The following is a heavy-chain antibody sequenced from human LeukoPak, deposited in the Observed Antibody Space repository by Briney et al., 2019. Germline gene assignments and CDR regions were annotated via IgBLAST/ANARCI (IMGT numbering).Heavy chain of an antibody. Sequence: PSETLSLTCTVSGGSISSGDYYWSWIRQPPGKGLEWIGYMYYSGSTYYNPSLKSRVTISVDTSKNQFSLKLSSVTAADTAVYYCARDGDYDRYFDIWGQGTMVTVSS. CDR2: MYYSGST. D-gene: IGHD3-22*01. V-gene: IGHV4-30-4*08. J-gene: IGHJ3*02. CDR3: ARDGDYDRYFDI. CDR1: GGSISSGDYY.